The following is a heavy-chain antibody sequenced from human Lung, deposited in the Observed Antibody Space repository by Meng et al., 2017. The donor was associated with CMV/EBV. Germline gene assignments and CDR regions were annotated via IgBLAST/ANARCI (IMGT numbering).Heavy chain of an antibody. V-gene: IGHV3-33*06. D-gene: IGHD6-19*01. CDR2: VYYDGSNQ. Sequence: GGSXRLXCAPSGFIFSSYAMHWVRQAPGKGLEWVALVYYDGSNQYYSDSVRGRFNISRDNSKNTLFLQMNSLRGEDTGVYYCAKDRVARWLAAEVDYYAMDAWXQENXVTVSS. CDR1: GFIFSSYA. CDR3: AKDRVARWLAAEVDYYAMDA. J-gene: IGHJ6*02.